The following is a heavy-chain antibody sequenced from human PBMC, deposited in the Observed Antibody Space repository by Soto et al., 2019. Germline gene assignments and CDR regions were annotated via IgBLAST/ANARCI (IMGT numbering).Heavy chain of an antibody. CDR3: AKWGPRAGDSYYGMDV. D-gene: IGHD3-16*01. V-gene: IGHV4-39*01. J-gene: IGHJ6*02. CDR1: GGSISTISYY. Sequence: SEPLSLTCTVSGGSISTISYYWGWIRQPPGKGLEWIGCIYYSGSTYYNPSLQSRGTISVDTSKNHFSLRLSCVTAADTAVDYCAKWGPRAGDSYYGMDVWGQGTTVTVSS. CDR2: IYYSGST.